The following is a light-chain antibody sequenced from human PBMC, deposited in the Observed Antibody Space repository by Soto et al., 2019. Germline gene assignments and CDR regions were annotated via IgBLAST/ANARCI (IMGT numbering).Light chain of an antibody. V-gene: IGLV2-14*03. CDR2: GVN. Sequence: QAVRTQPASVSGSPGQSITISCTGTVSDVGGYDSVSWYQQHPGRAPKLIIYGVNNRPSGVSNRFSASKYADTASLTISGLQAEDEANYYCCSYTTSTTYVFGTGTKVTVL. J-gene: IGLJ1*01. CDR1: VSDVGGYDS. CDR3: CSYTTSTTYV.